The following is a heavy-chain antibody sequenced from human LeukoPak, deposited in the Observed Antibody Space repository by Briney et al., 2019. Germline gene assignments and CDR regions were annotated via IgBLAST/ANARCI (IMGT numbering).Heavy chain of an antibody. D-gene: IGHD3-22*01. V-gene: IGHV4-4*07. CDR3: ARASSGYYWDFDY. CDR2: IYPSGST. CDR1: GGSISSYY. Sequence: PSETLSLTCSVSGGSISSYYWSFIRQPAGKGLEWIGRIYPSGSTNYNPSLKSRVTMSGDTSENQFSLKLSSVTAADTAVYYCARASSGYYWDFDYWGQGALVTVSS. J-gene: IGHJ4*02.